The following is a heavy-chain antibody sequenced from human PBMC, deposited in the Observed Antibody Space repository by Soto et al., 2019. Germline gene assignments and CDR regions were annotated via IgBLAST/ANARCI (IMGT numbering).Heavy chain of an antibody. CDR3: ARDGITIFGDHYGMDV. V-gene: IGHV3-21*01. D-gene: IGHD3-3*01. CDR2: VSSSSSYI. J-gene: IGHJ6*02. Sequence: GGSLRLSCAASGFTFSSYSMNWVRQAPGKGLEWVSSVSSSSSYIYYADSVKGRFTISRDNAKNSLYLQMNSLRAEDTAVYYCARDGITIFGDHYGMDVWGQGTTVTVSS. CDR1: GFTFSSYS.